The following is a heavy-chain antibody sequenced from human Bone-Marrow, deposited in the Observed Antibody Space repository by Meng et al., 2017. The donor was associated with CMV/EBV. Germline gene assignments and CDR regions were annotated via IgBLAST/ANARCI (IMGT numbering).Heavy chain of an antibody. J-gene: IGHJ6*02. CDR1: GYTFTGYY. Sequence: ASVKVSCKASGYTFTGYYMHWVRQAPGQGREWMGWINPNSGGTNYAQKFQGRVTMTRDTSISTAYMELSRLRSDDTAVYYCAKDLLRFLEWPSSLYYYYGRDVGGQRNTVNIAS. V-gene: IGHV1-2*02. D-gene: IGHD3-3*01. CDR3: AKDLLRFLEWPSSLYYYYGRDV. CDR2: INPNSGGT.